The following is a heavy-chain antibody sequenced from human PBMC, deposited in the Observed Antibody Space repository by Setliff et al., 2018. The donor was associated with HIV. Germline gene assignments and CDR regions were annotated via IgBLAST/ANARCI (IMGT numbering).Heavy chain of an antibody. V-gene: IGHV3-53*01. CDR1: GLTDTYNY. CDR2: IYAGGST. CDR3: AREGITGTTLHPY. J-gene: IGHJ4*02. D-gene: IGHD1-7*01. Sequence: GGSLRLSCAASGLTDTYNYMSWVRQAPGKGLEWVSVIYAGGSTYYADSVKGRFTISRDNSKTSLFLQMNNLRADDTAVYYCAREGITGTTLHPYWGQGTLVTVSS.